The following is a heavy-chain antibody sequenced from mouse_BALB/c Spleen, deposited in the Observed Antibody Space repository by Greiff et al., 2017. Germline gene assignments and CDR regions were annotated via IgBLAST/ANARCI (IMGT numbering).Heavy chain of an antibody. J-gene: IGHJ1*01. CDR3: TRDEGRNYNWYFDV. D-gene: IGHD2-1*01. Sequence: EVMLVESGGGLVKPGGSLKLSCAASVFTFRSYTMSWFRQTPEKRLEWVATISSGGSYIYYPDSVKGRFTISRDNAKNTLYLQMSSLKSEDTAMYYCTRDEGRNYNWYFDVWGAGTTVTVSS. CDR1: VFTFRSYT. V-gene: IGHV5-6-4*01. CDR2: ISSGGSYI.